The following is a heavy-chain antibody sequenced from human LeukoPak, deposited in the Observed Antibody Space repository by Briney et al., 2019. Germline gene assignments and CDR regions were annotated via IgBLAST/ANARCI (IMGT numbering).Heavy chain of an antibody. V-gene: IGHV4-59*01. J-gene: IGHJ4*02. CDR3: ARARSWLRIDY. CDR1: GGSISSDY. CDR2: ISYSVSA. Sequence: PSETLSLTCTVSGGSISSDYWSWIRQPPGRGLEWIGFISYSVSADYSPSLKSRVTISVDTSKNQFSLKLSSVTAADTAVYYCARARSWLRIDYWGQGALVTVSS. D-gene: IGHD6-13*01.